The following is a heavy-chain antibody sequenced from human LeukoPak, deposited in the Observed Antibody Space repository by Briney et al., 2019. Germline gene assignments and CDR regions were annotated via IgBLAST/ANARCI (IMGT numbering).Heavy chain of an antibody. CDR3: ARAGVYYYYYMDV. J-gene: IGHJ6*03. V-gene: IGHV3-30*01. CDR2: ISYDGSNK. Sequence: GGSLRLSCAASGFTFSSYAKHWVRQAPSKGLERVAVISYDGSNKYYADSVKGRFTISRDNSKNTLYLQMNSLRAEDTAVYYCARAGVYYYYYMDVWGKGTTVTVSS. CDR1: GFTFSSYA. D-gene: IGHD3-10*01.